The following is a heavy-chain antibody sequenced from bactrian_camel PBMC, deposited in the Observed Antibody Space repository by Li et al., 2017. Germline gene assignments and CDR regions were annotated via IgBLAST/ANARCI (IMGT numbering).Heavy chain of an antibody. V-gene: IGHV3S55*01. J-gene: IGHJ4*01. Sequence: HVQLVESGGGPVQAGGSLRLSCIASGYTYDNFCMAWYRQAPGKEREGVAVIKSDGSTTYADSVKGRFTISKDNAKNTLYLQLNDLKTEDTAIYYCSRDDGRTRGQGTQVTVS. CDR2: IKSDGST. D-gene: IGHD1*01. CDR1: GYTYDNFC.